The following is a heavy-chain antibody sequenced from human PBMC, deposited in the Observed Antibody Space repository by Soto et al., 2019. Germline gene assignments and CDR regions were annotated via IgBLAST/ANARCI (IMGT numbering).Heavy chain of an antibody. J-gene: IGHJ4*02. V-gene: IGHV1-3*01. CDR3: ARDFSPYCSGGSCPFDY. CDR2: INAGNGNT. Sequence: QVQLVQSGAEVKKPGASVKVPCKASGYTFTSYAMYWVRQAPGQRLEWMGWINAGNGNTKYSQKFQGRVTITRDTSASTAYMELSSLRSEDTAVYYCARDFSPYCSGGSCPFDYWGQGTLVTVSS. D-gene: IGHD2-15*01. CDR1: GYTFTSYA.